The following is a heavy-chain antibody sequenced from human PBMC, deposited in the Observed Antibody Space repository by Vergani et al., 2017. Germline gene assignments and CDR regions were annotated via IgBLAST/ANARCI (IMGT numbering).Heavy chain of an antibody. D-gene: IGHD6-6*01. J-gene: IGHJ4*02. CDR3: ARDPGVEQLVPNYFDY. Sequence: QVQLVESGGGVVQPGRSLRLSCAVSGFTFSSYGMHWVRQAPGKGLEWVAVIWYDGSNKYYADSVKGRFTISRDNSTNTLYLQMNSLRAEDTAVYYCARDPGVEQLVPNYFDYWDQGTLVTVSS. CDR1: GFTFSSYG. V-gene: IGHV3-33*01. CDR2: IWYDGSNK.